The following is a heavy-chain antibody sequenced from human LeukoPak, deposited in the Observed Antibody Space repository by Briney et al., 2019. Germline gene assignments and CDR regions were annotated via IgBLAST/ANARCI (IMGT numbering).Heavy chain of an antibody. CDR3: ARVRRDSSDPNWFDP. D-gene: IGHD6-19*01. V-gene: IGHV4-34*01. CDR1: GGSFSGYY. CDR2: IYYSGST. Sequence: SETLSLTCAVYGGSFSGYYWSWIRQPPGKGLEWIGYIYYSGSTNYNPSLKSRVTISVDKSKNQFSLKLSSVTAADTAVYYCARVRRDSSDPNWFDPWGQGTLVTVSS. J-gene: IGHJ5*02.